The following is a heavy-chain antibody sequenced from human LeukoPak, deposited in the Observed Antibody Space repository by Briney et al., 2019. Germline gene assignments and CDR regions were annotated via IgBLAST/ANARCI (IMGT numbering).Heavy chain of an antibody. Sequence: AGGSLRLSCAASGLTFSSYAMSWVRQAPGKGLEWVSTISGSDTSTYYADSVKGRFTISRDNSKNTLFLQMNSLRAEDTAVYYCAKDVGLVPADYFDHWGQGTLVTVSS. CDR1: GLTFSSYA. D-gene: IGHD2-2*01. CDR2: ISGSDTST. V-gene: IGHV3-23*01. J-gene: IGHJ4*02. CDR3: AKDVGLVPADYFDH.